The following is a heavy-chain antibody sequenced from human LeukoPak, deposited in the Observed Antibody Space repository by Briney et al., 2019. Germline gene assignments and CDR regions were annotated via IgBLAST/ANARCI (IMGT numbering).Heavy chain of an antibody. J-gene: IGHJ4*02. CDR1: GDSVSSNNGA. CDR2: TYYRSKWYN. Sequence: PSQTLSLTCAISGDSVSSNNGAWNWIRQSPSRDLEWLGRTYYRSKWYNDYAEFIQGRITINPDTSKNQFSLQLNSVTPEDTAVYYCARDLGTSGWYTFDFWGLGTLVTVSS. CDR3: ARDLGTSGWYTFDF. D-gene: IGHD6-19*01. V-gene: IGHV6-1*01.